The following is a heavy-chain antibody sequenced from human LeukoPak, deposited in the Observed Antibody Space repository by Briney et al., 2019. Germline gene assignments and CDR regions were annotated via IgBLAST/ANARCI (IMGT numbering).Heavy chain of an antibody. CDR1: GYTFTGYY. Sequence: ASVKVSCKASGYTFTGYYLHWVRQAPGQGLEWMGWINPNTGDTHYAQKFQGRVTMTRDTSISTAYMELSRLRSDDTAVYYCAYSLGELSFFDYWGQGTLVTVSS. CDR2: INPNTGDT. D-gene: IGHD3-16*02. V-gene: IGHV1-2*02. CDR3: AYSLGELSFFDY. J-gene: IGHJ4*02.